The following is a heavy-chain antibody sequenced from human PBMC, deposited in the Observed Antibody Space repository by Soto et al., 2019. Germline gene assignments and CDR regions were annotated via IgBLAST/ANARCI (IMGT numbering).Heavy chain of an antibody. CDR2: ISGSGGTT. J-gene: IGHJ5*02. D-gene: IGHD2-2*01. CDR3: AKSGRDIVIVPAAAES. Sequence: PGGSLRLSCAASAFTFSSYSMNWVRQAPGKGLEWVSAISGSGGTTHYADSVKGRFTISRDNSKNTLYLQMNSLRAEDTAVYYCAKSGRDIVIVPAAAESWGQGTLVTVSS. V-gene: IGHV3-23*01. CDR1: AFTFSSYS.